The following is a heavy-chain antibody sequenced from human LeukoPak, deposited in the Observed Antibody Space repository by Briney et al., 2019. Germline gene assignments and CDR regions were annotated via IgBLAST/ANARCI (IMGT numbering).Heavy chain of an antibody. CDR1: VGTFNSYA. J-gene: IGHJ4*02. V-gene: IGHV1-69*06. CDR3: ASKKGAAAVLIDY. CDR2: IIAIVGTP. Sequence: SVKVYCHASVGTFNSYANSWVRQAPRHRLSKMGGIIAIVGTPNYAQKFQGRDTIAADKSTSTVDMELSTLRAENTAVYYCASKKGAAAVLIDYWGQGTLVAVSS. D-gene: IGHD4/OR15-4a*01.